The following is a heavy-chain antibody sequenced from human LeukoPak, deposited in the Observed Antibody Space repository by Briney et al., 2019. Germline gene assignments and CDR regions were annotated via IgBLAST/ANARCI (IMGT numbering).Heavy chain of an antibody. CDR2: ISAYNGNT. D-gene: IGHD2-21*02. CDR3: ARDGPAYCGGDCYSDY. V-gene: IGHV1-18*01. Sequence: GASVKVSCKASGYTFTSYGISWVRQAPGQGLEWMGWISAYNGNTNYAQKLQGRVTMTTDTSTSTAYMELRSLRSDDAAVYYCARDGPAYCGGDCYSDYWGQGTLVTVSS. CDR1: GYTFTSYG. J-gene: IGHJ4*02.